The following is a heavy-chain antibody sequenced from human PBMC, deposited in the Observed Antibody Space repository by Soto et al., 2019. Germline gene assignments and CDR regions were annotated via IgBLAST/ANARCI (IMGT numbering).Heavy chain of an antibody. Sequence: QAQLVQSGAEVKKSGASAKVSCKASGYTFTNYGISWVRQAPGQGLEWMGWIGAYNGETNYAQKVQDRVTMTTDTSTSTAYMELRSLRSDDTAVYYCARVPRRDGNYGLGWFDPWGQGALVTVSS. J-gene: IGHJ5*02. CDR2: IGAYNGET. CDR3: ARVPRRDGNYGLGWFDP. D-gene: IGHD4-17*01. V-gene: IGHV1-18*01. CDR1: GYTFTNYG.